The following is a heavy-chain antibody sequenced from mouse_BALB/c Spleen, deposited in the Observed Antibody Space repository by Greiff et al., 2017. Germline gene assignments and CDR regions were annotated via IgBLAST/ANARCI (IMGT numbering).Heavy chain of an antibody. CDR3: ARDGDRYDGYAMDY. CDR2: ISDGGSYT. V-gene: IGHV5-4*02. Sequence: EVHLVESGGGLVKPGGSLKLSCAASGFTFSDYYMYWVRQTPEKRLEWVATISDGGSYTYYPDSVKGRFTISRDNAKNNLYLQMSSLKSEDTAMYYCARDGDRYDGYAMDYWGQGTSVTVSS. J-gene: IGHJ4*01. CDR1: GFTFSDYY. D-gene: IGHD2-14*01.